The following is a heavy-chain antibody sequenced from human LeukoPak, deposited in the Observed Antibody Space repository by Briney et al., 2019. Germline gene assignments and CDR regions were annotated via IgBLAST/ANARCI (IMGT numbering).Heavy chain of an antibody. Sequence: SETLSLTCSVSSGSIDSYYWSWIRQPPGKGLEWIGSIYYTGSTNYSPSLRSRVTISVDTSKNQFALKLNSVTAADTAVYYCARVRGSGKYYYYYMDVWGKGTTVTISS. V-gene: IGHV4-59*01. CDR1: SGSIDSYY. CDR3: ARVRGSGKYYYYYMDV. D-gene: IGHD3-10*01. CDR2: IYYTGST. J-gene: IGHJ6*03.